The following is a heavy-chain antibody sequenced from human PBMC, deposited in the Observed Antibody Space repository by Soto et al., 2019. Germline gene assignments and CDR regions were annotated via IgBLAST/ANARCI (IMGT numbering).Heavy chain of an antibody. CDR1: GYTFTSYD. CDR2: MNPNSGNT. CDR3: AREHSNSWRFDY. Sequence: QVQLVQSGVEVKKPGASVKVSCKASGYTFTSYDINWVRQATGQGLEWMGWMNPNSGNTGYAQKFQGRVTLTRNTSISTAYMELSSLRSEDTAVYYCAREHSNSWRFDYWGQGTLVTVSS. J-gene: IGHJ4*02. D-gene: IGHD6-13*01. V-gene: IGHV1-8*01.